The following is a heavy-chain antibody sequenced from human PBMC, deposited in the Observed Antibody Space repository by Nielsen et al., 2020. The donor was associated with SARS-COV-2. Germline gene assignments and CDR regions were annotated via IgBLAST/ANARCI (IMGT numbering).Heavy chain of an antibody. Sequence: SETLSLTCTASGGSVDDHRYYWSWIRQPPGKGLEWIGYIYYSGSTNYNPSLKSRVTISVDTAKNQLSLKLSSVTAADTAVYCCARLRFDNGALYFDYWGQGTLVTVSS. V-gene: IGHV4-61*01. D-gene: IGHD2-8*01. J-gene: IGHJ4*02. CDR3: ARLRFDNGALYFDY. CDR2: IYYSGST. CDR1: GGSVDDHRYY.